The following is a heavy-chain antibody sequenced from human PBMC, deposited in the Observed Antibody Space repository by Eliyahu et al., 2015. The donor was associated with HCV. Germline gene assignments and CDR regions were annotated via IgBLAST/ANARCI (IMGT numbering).Heavy chain of an antibody. J-gene: IGHJ6*02. Sequence: QVQLVESGGGVVQPGRSLRLSCAASGFTFSSYGIHWVRQAPGKGLEWVALVWSDGSFKYYADSVKGRFTISRDNSKNTLSLQMNSLRAEDTAVYYCARDPGEGPNRGDYYYGMDVWGQGTAVTVSS. D-gene: IGHD3-10*01. V-gene: IGHV3-33*01. CDR3: ARDPGEGPNRGDYYYGMDV. CDR2: VWSDGSFK. CDR1: GFTFSSYG.